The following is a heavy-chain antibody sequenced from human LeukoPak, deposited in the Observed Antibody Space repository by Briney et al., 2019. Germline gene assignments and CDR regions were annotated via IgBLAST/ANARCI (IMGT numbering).Heavy chain of an antibody. V-gene: IGHV1-18*01. CDR1: GYTFTSYG. CDR2: ICAYNGNT. Sequence: GASVKLSCKASGYTFTSYGISWVRQAPGQGLEWMGWICAYNGNTNYAQKLQGRVTMTTDTSTSTAYMELRSLRSDDTAVYYCARRQNYYGSGSYPLGMDVWGQGTTVTVSS. CDR3: ARRQNYYGSGSYPLGMDV. J-gene: IGHJ6*02. D-gene: IGHD3-10*01.